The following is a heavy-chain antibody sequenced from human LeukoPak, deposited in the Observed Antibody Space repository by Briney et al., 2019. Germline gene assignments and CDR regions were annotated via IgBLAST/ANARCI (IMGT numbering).Heavy chain of an antibody. Sequence: HPGGPLRLSCAASGFTFSTYAMTSVRQPPGKGLEWVAAISRSGGSTYYAYSVKGRFTISRDNPKNPLYLQTNSLSAEDTAVYYCAKDGIGYCTNGVCRYNWFDPWGQGTLVTVSS. J-gene: IGHJ5*02. CDR2: ISRSGGST. CDR1: GFTFSTYA. V-gene: IGHV3-23*01. D-gene: IGHD2-8*01. CDR3: AKDGIGYCTNGVCRYNWFDP.